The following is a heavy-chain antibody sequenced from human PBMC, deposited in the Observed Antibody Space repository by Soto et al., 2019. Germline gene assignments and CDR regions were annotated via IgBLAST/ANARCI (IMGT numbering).Heavy chain of an antibody. CDR3: AREKSSSWYSSSHYYYGMDV. CDR2: IYTSGST. V-gene: IGHV4-4*07. J-gene: IGHJ6*01. CDR1: GGSISSYY. D-gene: IGHD6-13*01. Sequence: PAEALSLTCTFSGGSISSYYWIWLGQPAGKALEWIGRIYTSGSTNYNPSLKSRVTMSVDTSKNQFSLKLSSVTAADTAVYYCAREKSSSWYSSSHYYYGMDVWGQGTTVTVSS.